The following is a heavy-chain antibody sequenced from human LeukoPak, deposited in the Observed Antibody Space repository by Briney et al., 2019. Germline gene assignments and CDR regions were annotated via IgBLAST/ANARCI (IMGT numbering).Heavy chain of an antibody. CDR1: GGTFSSYA. J-gene: IGHJ6*02. D-gene: IGHD3-10*01. Sequence: SVKVSCKASGGTFSSYAISWVRQAPGQGLEWMGGIIPIFGTANYAQKFQGRVTITADESTSTAYMELSSLRSEDTAVYYCASAVRDYYGSGSYPHYYGMDVWGQGTTVTVSS. CDR2: IIPIFGTA. V-gene: IGHV1-69*13. CDR3: ASAVRDYYGSGSYPHYYGMDV.